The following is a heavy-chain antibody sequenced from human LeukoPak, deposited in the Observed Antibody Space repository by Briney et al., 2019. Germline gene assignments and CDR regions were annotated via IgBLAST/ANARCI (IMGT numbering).Heavy chain of an antibody. CDR3: ARDLLWFGELKGFDP. D-gene: IGHD3-10*01. CDR1: GGSISSGSYY. Sequence: NPSETLSLTCTVSGGSISSGSYYWSWIRQPAGKGLEWIGRIYTSGSTNYNPSLKSRVTISVDTSKNQFSLKLSSVTAADTAVYYCARDLLWFGELKGFDPWGQGTLVTVSS. CDR2: IYTSGST. J-gene: IGHJ5*02. V-gene: IGHV4-61*02.